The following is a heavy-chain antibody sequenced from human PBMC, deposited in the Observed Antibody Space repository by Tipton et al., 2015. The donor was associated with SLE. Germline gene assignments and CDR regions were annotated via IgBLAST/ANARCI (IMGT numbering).Heavy chain of an antibody. J-gene: IGHJ4*02. D-gene: IGHD3-22*01. CDR2: IYNNGFS. CDR1: GGSITDYY. CDR3: ARDEYRYDTTGYHLLGHFDF. V-gene: IGHV4-59*12. Sequence: GLVKPSETLSLTCTVSGGSITDYYWSWIRQPPGRGLEWIGYIYNNGFSNHNPSLNSRVSISVDTSKNQFSLNLSSVTAADTAVYYCARDEYRYDTTGYHLLGHFDFWGQGTLVTVSS.